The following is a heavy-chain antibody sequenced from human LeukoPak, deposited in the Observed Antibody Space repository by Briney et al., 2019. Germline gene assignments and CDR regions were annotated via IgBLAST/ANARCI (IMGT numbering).Heavy chain of an antibody. Sequence: GGSLRLSCAASGFTVSSNYMSWVRQAPGKGLEWVSVIYSGGSTYYADSVKGRFTISRDNSKNTLYLQMNSLRAEDTAVYYCARDPNYYDTRGHYFDYWGQGTLVTVSS. CDR2: IYSGGST. V-gene: IGHV3-66*01. J-gene: IGHJ4*02. CDR3: ARDPNYYDTRGHYFDY. D-gene: IGHD3-22*01. CDR1: GFTVSSNY.